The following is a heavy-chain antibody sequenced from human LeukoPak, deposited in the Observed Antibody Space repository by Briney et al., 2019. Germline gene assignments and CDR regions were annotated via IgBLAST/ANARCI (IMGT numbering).Heavy chain of an antibody. CDR1: GFTFSRYN. V-gene: IGHV3-30*03. J-gene: IGHJ4*02. D-gene: IGHD3-10*01. CDR3: RLLLPFDY. Sequence: GGSLRLSCAASGFTFSRYNMNWVRQAPGKGLEWVAVISYDGSNKYYADSVKGRFTISRDNSKNTLYLQMNSLRAEDTAVYYCRLLLPFDYWGQGTLVTVSS. CDR2: ISYDGSNK.